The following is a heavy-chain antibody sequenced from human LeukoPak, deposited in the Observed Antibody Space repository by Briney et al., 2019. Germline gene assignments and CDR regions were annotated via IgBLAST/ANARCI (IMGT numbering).Heavy chain of an antibody. CDR3: ARDLGLYYMDV. D-gene: IGHD3-10*01. J-gene: IGHJ6*03. V-gene: IGHV4-4*08. CDR1: GGSISNYY. Sequence: SETLSLTCTVSGGSISNYYWNWIRQPPRKGLEWIGRIYTSGSTNSNPSLKSRVIISLDTSKNQFSLKLSSVTAADTAVYYCARDLGLYYMDVWGKGTTVTVSS. CDR2: IYTSGST.